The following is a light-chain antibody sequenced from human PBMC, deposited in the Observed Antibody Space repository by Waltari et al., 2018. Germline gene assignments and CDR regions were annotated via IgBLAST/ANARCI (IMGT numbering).Light chain of an antibody. CDR1: QSVSSY. CDR2: DAS. J-gene: IGKJ3*01. CDR3: KQRSSWF. V-gene: IGKV3-11*01. Sequence: EIVLTQSPATLSLSPGERATLSCRASQSVSSYLACYQQRPGQAPRLLIYDASNRATGIPPRVSGSGSGTDFTLTISSLEPEDFAVYDCKQRSSWFFGPGTKVDIK.